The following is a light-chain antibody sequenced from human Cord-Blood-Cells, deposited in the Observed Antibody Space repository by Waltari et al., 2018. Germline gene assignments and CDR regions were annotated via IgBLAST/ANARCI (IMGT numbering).Light chain of an antibody. Sequence: SYELTQPPSVSVSPGQTASITCSGDKLGDKYACWYRQKPGQSPVLVIYQDSKRPSGIPGRFAGTNSGNTAALTSGGTQAMDEADYYSQAWDGSTAVFDGGTKLTVL. CDR1: KLGDKY. CDR3: QAWDGSTAV. J-gene: IGLJ2*01. CDR2: QDS. V-gene: IGLV3-1*01.